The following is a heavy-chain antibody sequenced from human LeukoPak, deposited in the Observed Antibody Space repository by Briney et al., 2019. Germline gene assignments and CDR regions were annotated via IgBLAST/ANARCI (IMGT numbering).Heavy chain of an antibody. V-gene: IGHV3-20*04. Sequence: GGSLRLSCAASGFTFDDYGMSWVRQAPGKGLEWVSGIEWNGGSTDYANSVKGRFTISKDNSKNTLYLQMNGLRAEDTAVYYCARPRFPYYRLSGTDYYYMDVWGKGTTVTVSS. J-gene: IGHJ6*03. CDR3: ARPRFPYYRLSGTDYYYMDV. CDR2: IEWNGGST. CDR1: GFTFDDYG. D-gene: IGHD3-10*01.